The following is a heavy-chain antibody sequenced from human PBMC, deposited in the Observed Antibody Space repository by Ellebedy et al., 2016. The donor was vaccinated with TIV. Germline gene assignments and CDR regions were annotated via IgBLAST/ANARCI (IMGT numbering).Heavy chain of an antibody. Sequence: AASVKVSCKASGYTFSTYGFSWVRQAPGQGLEWMGWISTYNGDTKYGQQFQGRVTMTRDTSPSTFYMELSSLRSEDTSVYYCARVGDGSDYWGQGTLVTVSS. V-gene: IGHV1-18*01. CDR3: ARVGDGSDY. J-gene: IGHJ4*02. CDR1: GYTFSTYG. CDR2: ISTYNGDT. D-gene: IGHD2-15*01.